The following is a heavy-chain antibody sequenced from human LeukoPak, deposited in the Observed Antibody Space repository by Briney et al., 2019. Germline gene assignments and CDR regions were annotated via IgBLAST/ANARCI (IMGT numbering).Heavy chain of an antibody. V-gene: IGHV3-7*05. CDR2: IKQDGSNK. CDR3: ARDSFWTRFDP. J-gene: IGHJ5*02. D-gene: IGHD3/OR15-3a*01. Sequence: GGSLRLSCAASGFTFSNSWMTWVRQAPGKGLEWVANIKQDGSNKYYVDSVKGRFTISRDNAKDSLYLLMDSLRAGDTAVYYCARDSFWTRFDPWGQGTLVTVSS. CDR1: GFTFSNSW.